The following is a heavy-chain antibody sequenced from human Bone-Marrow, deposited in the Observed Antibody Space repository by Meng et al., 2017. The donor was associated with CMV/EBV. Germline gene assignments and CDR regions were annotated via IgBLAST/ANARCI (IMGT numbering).Heavy chain of an antibody. D-gene: IGHD1-26*01. V-gene: IGHV3-7*01. J-gene: IGHJ6*02. Sequence: GESLKISCAASGFTFSSYWMSWVRQAPGKGLEWVANIKQDGSEKYHVDSVKGRFTISRDNAKNSLYLQMNSLRVEDTAVYYCARSIPLVNVWGQGTTATVSS. CDR2: IKQDGSEK. CDR3: ARSIPLVNV. CDR1: GFTFSSYW.